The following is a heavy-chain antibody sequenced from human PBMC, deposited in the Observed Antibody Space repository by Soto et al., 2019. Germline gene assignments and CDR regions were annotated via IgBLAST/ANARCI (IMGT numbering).Heavy chain of an antibody. CDR2: IYWDDDK. V-gene: IGHV2-5*02. D-gene: IGHD1-7*01. CDR1: GFSLGTSGVG. J-gene: IGHJ4*02. CDR3: AHRRIGVSQWNYGDFDY. Sequence: SGPTLVNPTQTLTLTCTFSGFSLGTSGVGVGWIRQPPGKALEGLVIIYWDDDKRYSPSLRGRLTITKDTSKNQVVLTMTNVDPEDTATYFCAHRRIGVSQWNYGDFDYWGQGILVTVSS.